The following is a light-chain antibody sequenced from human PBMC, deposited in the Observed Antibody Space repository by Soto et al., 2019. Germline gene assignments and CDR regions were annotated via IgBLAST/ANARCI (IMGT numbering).Light chain of an antibody. CDR2: KAS. Sequence: DIQMTQSPSTMSVSVVDRVPITCHHSQTNSSWSAWHQQKPGKAPKLLIYKASTLKSGSPSRFSGSGSGTEFTLTISSLQPDDFATYYCQHYNSYSEVFGQGTKV. J-gene: IGKJ1*01. V-gene: IGKV1-5*03. CDR3: QHYNSYSEV. CDR1: QTNSSW.